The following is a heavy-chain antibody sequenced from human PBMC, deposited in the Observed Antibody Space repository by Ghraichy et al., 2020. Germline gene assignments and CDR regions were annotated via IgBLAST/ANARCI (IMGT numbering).Heavy chain of an antibody. D-gene: IGHD6-19*01. Sequence: GGSLRLSCAASGFTFSSYAMSWVRQAPGKGLEWVSAISGSGGSTYYADSVKGRFTISRDNAKNTLYLQMNSLRAEDTAVYYCAKGSRGWYEGPFDYWGQGTLVTFSS. CDR3: AKGSRGWYEGPFDY. CDR2: ISGSGGST. J-gene: IGHJ4*02. V-gene: IGHV3-23*01. CDR1: GFTFSSYA.